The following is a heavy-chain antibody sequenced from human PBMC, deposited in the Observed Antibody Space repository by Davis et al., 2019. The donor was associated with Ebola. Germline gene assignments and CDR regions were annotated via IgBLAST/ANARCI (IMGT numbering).Heavy chain of an antibody. D-gene: IGHD1-1*01. CDR3: AKDTYMGIVELGAFYI. Sequence: GESLKISCAASGFTFSSYAMSWVRQAPGKGLEWVSAISGSGGSTYYADSVKGRFTISRDNSKNTLYLQMKSLRAEDTAVYYCAKDTYMGIVELGAFYILGQGTKVTGSS. J-gene: IGHJ3*02. V-gene: IGHV3-23*01. CDR1: GFTFSSYA. CDR2: ISGSGGST.